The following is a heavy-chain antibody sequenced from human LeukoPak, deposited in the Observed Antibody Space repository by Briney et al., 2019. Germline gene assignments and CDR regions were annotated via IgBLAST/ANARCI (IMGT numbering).Heavy chain of an antibody. CDR2: IKQDGSDK. CDR3: AREVGSGYIDY. D-gene: IGHD6-19*01. V-gene: IGHV3-7*05. Sequence: PGGSLRLSCAASGFTFSSYWMTWVSQGPGKGLEWVANIKQDGSDKYCVDSVKGRFTISRDNAKNSLYLQMNGLRAEDTAVYYCAREVGSGYIDYWGQGTLVTVSS. J-gene: IGHJ4*02. CDR1: GFTFSSYW.